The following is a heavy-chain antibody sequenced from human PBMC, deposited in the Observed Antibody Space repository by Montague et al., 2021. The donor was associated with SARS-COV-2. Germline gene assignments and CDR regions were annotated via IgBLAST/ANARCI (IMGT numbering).Heavy chain of an antibody. CDR1: GDSISTNY. J-gene: IGHJ4*02. CDR3: TSGEGNDGWRYYFDY. D-gene: IGHD3/OR15-3a*01. CDR2: VDKSDNT. Sequence: SETLSLTCTVSGDSISTNYWRWIRQPPGKGLEWIGYVDKSDNTNYNPSLKSRVTISLDTSKKQFSLKLNSMTSADTAVYYCTSGEGNDGWRYYFDYWGQGTLVTVSS. V-gene: IGHV4-59*01.